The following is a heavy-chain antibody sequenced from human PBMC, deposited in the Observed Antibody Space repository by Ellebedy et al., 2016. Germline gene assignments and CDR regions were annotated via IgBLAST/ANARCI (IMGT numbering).Heavy chain of an antibody. Sequence: GESLKISXAASGLTLSDYWMHWVRQAPGKGLVWVSRITSDGSIIIYADSVKGRFTISRDNAKNTLFLQMNSLGAEDTAVYYCARGSITVFGGVDVWGKGTTVTVSS. CDR1: GLTLSDYW. J-gene: IGHJ6*04. CDR2: ITSDGSII. D-gene: IGHD3-3*01. CDR3: ARGSITVFGGVDV. V-gene: IGHV3-74*01.